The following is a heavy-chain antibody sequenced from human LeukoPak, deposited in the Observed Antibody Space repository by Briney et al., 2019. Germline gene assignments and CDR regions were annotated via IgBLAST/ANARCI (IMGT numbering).Heavy chain of an antibody. Sequence: SETLSLTCTVSGGSISSNNYYWGWIRQPPGNGLEWIGSIYYSGSTYYNPSLKSRVTISVDTSKNQFSLKLSSVTAADTAVYYCVNSSPGGGWLVSGNSDYWGQGTLVTVSS. D-gene: IGHD6-19*01. CDR2: IYYSGST. CDR1: GGSISSNNYY. J-gene: IGHJ4*02. V-gene: IGHV4-39*01. CDR3: VNSSPGGGWLVSGNSDY.